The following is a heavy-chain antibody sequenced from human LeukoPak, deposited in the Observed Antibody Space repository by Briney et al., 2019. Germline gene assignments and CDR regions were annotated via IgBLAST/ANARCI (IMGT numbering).Heavy chain of an antibody. J-gene: IGHJ4*02. CDR3: ANQVIPDDY. CDR1: GFTFSNYW. D-gene: IGHD2-2*01. V-gene: IGHV3-7*01. Sequence: PGGSLRLSCATSGFTFSNYWMTWVRKPPGKGLEWVANIKQDGSETNYADSVKGRFTISRDNAKNSLYLQMNSLRAEDTAVYYCANQVIPDDYWGQGTPVTVSP. CDR2: IKQDGSET.